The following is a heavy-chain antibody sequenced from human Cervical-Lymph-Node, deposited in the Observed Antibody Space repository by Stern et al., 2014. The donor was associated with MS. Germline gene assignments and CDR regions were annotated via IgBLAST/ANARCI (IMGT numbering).Heavy chain of an antibody. CDR1: GDTFASYP. Sequence: QMQLVQSGSEVKKPGASVKVSCKASGDTFASYPIHWLRQAPGQGLVWMGIVNPTDGRTTYAQTFKGRVTLTRDTSTRTVYMELSSLRTEDTAMYFCANPLPYANWGQGTRVTVSS. D-gene: IGHD4-17*01. CDR3: ANPLPYAN. V-gene: IGHV1-46*03. J-gene: IGHJ1*01. CDR2: VNPTDGRT.